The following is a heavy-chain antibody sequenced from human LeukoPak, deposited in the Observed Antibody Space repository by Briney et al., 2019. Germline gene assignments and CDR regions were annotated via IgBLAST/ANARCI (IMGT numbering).Heavy chain of an antibody. CDR3: AKGGSGYSSDSFDY. CDR1: GFSFNSYP. J-gene: IGHJ4*02. V-gene: IGHV3-30-3*01. CDR2: ISNDGNTK. D-gene: IGHD2-15*01. Sequence: SGGSLRLSCAASGFSFNSYPMHWVRQAPGKGLEWVALISNDGNTKLYADSVKGRFTMSRDNSKNTLYLQMNSLRPDDTAVYYCAKGGSGYSSDSFDYWGQGTLVTVSS.